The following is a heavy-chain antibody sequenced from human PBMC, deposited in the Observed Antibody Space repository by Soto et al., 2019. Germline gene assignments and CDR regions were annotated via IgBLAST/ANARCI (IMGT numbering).Heavy chain of an antibody. J-gene: IGHJ4*02. CDR3: TIVRVADSALDH. D-gene: IGHD3-10*02. CDR2: MPYDGSDT. CDR1: GFIFSNNG. Sequence: GGSLRLSCVGSGFIFSNNGMHWVRQTPGKGLEWVAFMPYDGSDTFYADSVKGRFTISRDSSKNTLFLHMSNLRAEDTAMYYCTIVRVADSALDHWGQGTLVTVSS. V-gene: IGHV3-30*02.